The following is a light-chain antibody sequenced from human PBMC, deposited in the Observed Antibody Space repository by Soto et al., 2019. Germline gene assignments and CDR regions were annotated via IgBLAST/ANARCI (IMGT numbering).Light chain of an antibody. CDR3: AAWDDSLNGPV. CDR1: SSNIGSNT. V-gene: IGLV1-44*01. Sequence: QSVLTQPPSASGTPGQRVTISCSGSSSNIGSNTVNWYQQFPGTAPQLLIYSNTQRPSGVPDRFSGSKSGTSASLAISGLQSGDEADYYCAAWDDSLNGPVFGGGTKLTVL. CDR2: SNT. J-gene: IGLJ2*01.